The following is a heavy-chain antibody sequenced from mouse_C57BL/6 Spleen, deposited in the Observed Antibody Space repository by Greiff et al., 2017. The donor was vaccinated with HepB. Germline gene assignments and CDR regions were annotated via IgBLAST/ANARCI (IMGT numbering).Heavy chain of an antibody. CDR3: ARPLDRKRYFDY. V-gene: IGHV1-59*01. CDR2: IDPSDSYT. CDR1: GYTFTSYW. D-gene: IGHD3-2*01. Sequence: QVQLQQSGAELVRPGTSVKLSCKASGYTFTSYWMHWVKQRPGQGLEWIGVIDPSDSYTNYNQKFKGKATLTVDTSSSTAYMQLSSLTSEDSAVYYCARPLDRKRYFDYWGQGTTLTVAS. J-gene: IGHJ2*01.